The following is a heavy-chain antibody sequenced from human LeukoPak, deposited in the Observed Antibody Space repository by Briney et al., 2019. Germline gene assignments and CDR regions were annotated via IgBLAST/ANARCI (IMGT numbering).Heavy chain of an antibody. CDR1: GYTFTSYD. CDR3: ARDRRYYSDSSGYHPGDY. Sequence: ASVKVSCKASGYTFTSYDINWVRQATGQGLEWMGWISTYNGNTNYAQNLQGSVTMTTDTSTNTAYMELRSLRSDDTAVYYCARDRRYYSDSSGYHPGDYWGQGTLVTVSS. J-gene: IGHJ4*02. D-gene: IGHD3-22*01. V-gene: IGHV1-18*01. CDR2: ISTYNGNT.